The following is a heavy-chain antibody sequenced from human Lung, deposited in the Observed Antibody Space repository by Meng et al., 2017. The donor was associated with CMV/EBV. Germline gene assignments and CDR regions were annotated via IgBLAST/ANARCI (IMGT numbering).Heavy chain of an antibody. V-gene: IGHV3-30*02. CDR2: IRYDGKNE. CDR3: AKETVPISGGYYYYGIDV. CDR1: GFTFSSYG. J-gene: IGHJ6*02. Sequence: GESLKISCAASGFTFSSYGMHWVRQAPGKGLEGVAFIRYDGKNEYYADSVKGRFSISRDDSKNTLYLQMNRLRPEDTAVYYCAKETVPISGGYYYYGIDVWGQGTTVTVSS. D-gene: IGHD3-3*01.